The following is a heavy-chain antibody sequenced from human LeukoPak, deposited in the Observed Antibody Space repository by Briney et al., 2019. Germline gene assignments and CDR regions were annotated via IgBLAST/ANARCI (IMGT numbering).Heavy chain of an antibody. V-gene: IGHV3-13*01. CDR3: ARGRGNWFDP. CDR1: GFTFSSYD. CDR2: IGTAGDT. J-gene: IGHJ5*02. Sequence: GGSLRLSCAASGFTFSSYDMHWVRQATGKRLEWVAVIGTAGDTYYPGSVKGRLTISRENAKNSLYLQMNSLRAGDTAVYYCARGRGNWFDPWGQGTLVTVSS.